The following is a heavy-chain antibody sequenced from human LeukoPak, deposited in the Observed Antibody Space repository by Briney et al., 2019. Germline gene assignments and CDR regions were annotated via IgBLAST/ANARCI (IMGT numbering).Heavy chain of an antibody. CDR3: ERGVYGDK. CDR1: GYTLTSYG. J-gene: IGHJ4*02. CDR2: INTQSRNT. D-gene: IGHD5/OR15-5a*01. V-gene: IGHV1-18*01. Sequence: ASVKLSCNASGYTLTSYGINWMRHAPGQGLEWMGWINTQSRNTNDAQNVHGRLTLTTVRSTNTAYMERRSLRSDDTAVYYCERGVYGDKWGQGTMVTVSS.